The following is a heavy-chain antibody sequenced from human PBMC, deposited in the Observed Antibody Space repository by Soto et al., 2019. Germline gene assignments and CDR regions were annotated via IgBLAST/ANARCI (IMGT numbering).Heavy chain of an antibody. CDR2: ISWNSGSI. D-gene: IGHD5-12*01. J-gene: IGHJ3*02. CDR1: GFTFDDYA. Sequence: PGGSLRLSCAASGFTFDDYAMHWVRQAPGKGLEWVSGISWNSGSIGYADSVKGRFTISRDNAKNSLYLQMNSLRAEDTALYYCAKDIGNRGYATNGAFDIWGQGTMVTVSS. V-gene: IGHV3-9*01. CDR3: AKDIGNRGYATNGAFDI.